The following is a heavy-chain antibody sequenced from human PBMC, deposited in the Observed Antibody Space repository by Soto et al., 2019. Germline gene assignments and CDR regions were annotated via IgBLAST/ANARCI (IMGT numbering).Heavy chain of an antibody. Sequence: QVQLVQSGAEVKKPGASVKVSCKASGYTFTSYDINWVRQATGQGLEWMGWMNPNSGNTGYAQKFQGRVTMTRNTYISTAYMELSSLRSEDTVVYYCARDNPYCSGGSCYLDAFDIWGQGTMVTVSS. CDR3: ARDNPYCSGGSCYLDAFDI. CDR2: MNPNSGNT. D-gene: IGHD2-15*01. V-gene: IGHV1-8*01. CDR1: GYTFTSYD. J-gene: IGHJ3*02.